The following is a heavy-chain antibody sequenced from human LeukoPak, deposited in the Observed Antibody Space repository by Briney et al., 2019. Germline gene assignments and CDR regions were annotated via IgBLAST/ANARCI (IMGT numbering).Heavy chain of an antibody. D-gene: IGHD3-3*01. CDR2: IRYDGSNK. Sequence: GGSLRLSCAASGFTFSIYSMNWVRQTPGKGPEWVAFIRYDGSNKYYADSVRGRFTISRDNSKNTLYLQMNSLRLEDTAVYYCAKDNYDFWSGYYGTNWFDPWGQGTLVTVSS. CDR1: GFTFSIYS. V-gene: IGHV3-30*02. J-gene: IGHJ5*02. CDR3: AKDNYDFWSGYYGTNWFDP.